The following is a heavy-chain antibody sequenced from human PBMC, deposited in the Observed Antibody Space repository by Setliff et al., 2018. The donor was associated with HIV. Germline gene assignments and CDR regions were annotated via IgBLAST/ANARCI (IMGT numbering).Heavy chain of an antibody. Sequence: SETLSLTCTVSGGSISSYFWSWIRLPPGKGLEWIGYSHSTGNTHHHPSFTGRVTMSLDTSKNEFSLKLTSVTAADTAVYFCARAGTLGYCGNDCYPFDYWGQGTLVTVSS. CDR2: SHSTGNT. D-gene: IGHD2-21*01. CDR3: ARAGTLGYCGNDCYPFDY. J-gene: IGHJ4*02. CDR1: GGSISSYF. V-gene: IGHV4-59*01.